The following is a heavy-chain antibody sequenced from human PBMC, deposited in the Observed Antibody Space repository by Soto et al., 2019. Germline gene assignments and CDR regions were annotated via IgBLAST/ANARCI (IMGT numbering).Heavy chain of an antibody. CDR3: ETWRGGYTYGIDH. J-gene: IGHJ4*02. Sequence: EVQLVESGGGLVQPGGSLRLSCKASGFTFSSQWLHWVRQAPGKGLMWISRILNDGTTTNYADSVKGRFTVSRDNAKKTMYLQMNNLRAEDTAVYYCETWRGGYTYGIDHWGQGTPVTVSS. V-gene: IGHV3-74*01. D-gene: IGHD5-18*01. CDR1: GFTFSSQW. CDR2: ILNDGTTT.